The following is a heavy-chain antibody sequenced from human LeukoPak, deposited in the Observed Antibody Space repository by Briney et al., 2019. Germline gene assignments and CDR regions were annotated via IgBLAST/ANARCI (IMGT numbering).Heavy chain of an antibody. Sequence: PSETLSLTCAVYGGSFSGYYWSWIRQPPGKGLEWIGSIYYSGSTYYNPSLKSRVTISVDTSKNQFSLKLSSVTAADTAVYYCARLKILGLDYWGQGTLVTVSS. J-gene: IGHJ4*02. CDR1: GGSFSGYY. CDR2: IYYSGST. V-gene: IGHV4-34*01. CDR3: ARLKILGLDY.